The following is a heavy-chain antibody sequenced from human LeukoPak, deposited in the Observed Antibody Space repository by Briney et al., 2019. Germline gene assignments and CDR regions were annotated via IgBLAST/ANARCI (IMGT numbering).Heavy chain of an antibody. J-gene: IGHJ4*02. Sequence: GASVKVSCKASGYTFTGYYMHWVRQAPGQGLEWMGWINPNSGGTNYAQKFQGRVTMTRDTSISTAYMELSRLRSDDTAVYYCARTINYYDSSGYSDWGREPWSPSPQ. CDR3: ARTINYYDSSGYSD. CDR1: GYTFTGYY. D-gene: IGHD3-22*01. V-gene: IGHV1-2*02. CDR2: INPNSGGT.